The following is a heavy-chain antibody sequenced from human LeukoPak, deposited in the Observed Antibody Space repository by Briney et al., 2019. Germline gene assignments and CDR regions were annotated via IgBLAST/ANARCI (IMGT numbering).Heavy chain of an antibody. Sequence: PSETLSLTCAVYGGSFSGYYWSWIRQPPGKGLEWIGEINHSGSTNYNPSLKSRVTISVDTSKNQFSLKLSSVTAADTAVYYCARGLYYYDSSGFYRNWYFDLWGRGTLVTVSS. CDR2: INHSGST. CDR3: ARGLYYYDSSGFYRNWYFDL. CDR1: GGSFSGYY. V-gene: IGHV4-34*01. D-gene: IGHD3-22*01. J-gene: IGHJ2*01.